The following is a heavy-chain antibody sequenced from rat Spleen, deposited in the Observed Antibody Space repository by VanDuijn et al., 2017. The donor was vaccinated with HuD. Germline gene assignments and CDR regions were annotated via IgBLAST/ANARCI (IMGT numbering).Heavy chain of an antibody. V-gene: IGHV2-32*01. D-gene: IGHD1-9*01. CDR1: GFSLTSYH. J-gene: IGHJ2*01. CDR3: ARMVTYYGYTFDY. CDR2: IWGDGST. Sequence: QVQLKESGPGLVKPSETLSLTCTVSGFSLTSYHVSWVRQPPGKGLEWMGVIWGDGSTAYNSALKSRLSISRDTSKSQVFLKMSSLKTEDTATYYCARMVTYYGYTFDYWGQGVMVTVSS.